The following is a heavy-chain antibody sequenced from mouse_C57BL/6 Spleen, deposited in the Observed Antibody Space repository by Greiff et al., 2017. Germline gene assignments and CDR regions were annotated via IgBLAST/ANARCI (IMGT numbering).Heavy chain of an antibody. CDR2: IHPNSGST. CDR1: GYTFTSYW. Sequence: QVHVKQPGAELVKPGASVKLSCKASGYTFTSYWMHWVKQRPGQGLEWIGMIHPNSGSTNYNEKFKSKATLTVDKSSSTAYMQLSSLTSEDSAVYYCARVPFTTPLYYAMDYWGQGTSVTVSS. D-gene: IGHD1-1*01. J-gene: IGHJ4*01. CDR3: ARVPFTTPLYYAMDY. V-gene: IGHV1-64*01.